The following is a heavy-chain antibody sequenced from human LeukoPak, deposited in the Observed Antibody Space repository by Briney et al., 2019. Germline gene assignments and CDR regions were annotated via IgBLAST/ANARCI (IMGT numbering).Heavy chain of an antibody. CDR3: ARGNDY. CDR1: GVSINISY. V-gene: IGHV4-59*08. Sequence: SETLSLTCTVSGVSINISYWSWIRQSPGKGLEWIGFIYYGGSINYNPSLKSRVTISVDSSKTQVSLKLSSVTAVDTAVYYCARGNDYWGQGTLVTVSS. J-gene: IGHJ4*02. CDR2: IYYGGSI.